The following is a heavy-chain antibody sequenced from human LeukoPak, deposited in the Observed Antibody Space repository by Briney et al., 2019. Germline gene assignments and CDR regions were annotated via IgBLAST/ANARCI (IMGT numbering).Heavy chain of an antibody. V-gene: IGHV3-30-3*01. CDR1: GFTFSSYA. CDR3: ASGIQLWFSFDY. Sequence: GGSLRLSCAASGFTFSSYAMHWVRQAPGKGLEWVAVISYDGSNKYYADSVKGRFTISRDNSKNTLYLQMNSLRAEDTAVYYCASGIQLWFSFDYWGQGTLVTVSS. J-gene: IGHJ4*02. D-gene: IGHD5-18*01. CDR2: ISYDGSNK.